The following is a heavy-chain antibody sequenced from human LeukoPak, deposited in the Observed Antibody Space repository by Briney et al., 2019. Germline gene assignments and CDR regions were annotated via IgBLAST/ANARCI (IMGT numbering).Heavy chain of an antibody. V-gene: IGHV3-21*06. CDR3: ARLRWEQTGYSSDY. CDR2: ISTSSSYI. Sequence: GGSLRLSCAASGFTFNKYSMNWVRQAPGKGLEWVSSISTSSSYIYYADPVKGRFTTSRDNAKNSLYLQMNSLRAEDTAVFYCARLRWEQTGYSSDYWGQGTLVTVSS. CDR1: GFTFNKYS. D-gene: IGHD4-23*01. J-gene: IGHJ4*02.